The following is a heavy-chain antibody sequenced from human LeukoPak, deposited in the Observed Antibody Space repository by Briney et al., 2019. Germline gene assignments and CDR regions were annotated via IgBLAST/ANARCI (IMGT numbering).Heavy chain of an antibody. CDR3: AKAVLLASSSSEWIFDY. CDR2: IRYDGSNK. D-gene: IGHD6-6*01. CDR1: GFTFSSYG. V-gene: IGHV3-30*02. Sequence: PGGSLRLSCAASGFTFSSYGMHWVRQAPGKGLEWVAFIRYDGSNKYYADSVKGRFTISRDNSKNTLYLQMNSLRAEDTAVYYCAKAVLLASSSSEWIFDYWGQGTLVTVSS. J-gene: IGHJ4*02.